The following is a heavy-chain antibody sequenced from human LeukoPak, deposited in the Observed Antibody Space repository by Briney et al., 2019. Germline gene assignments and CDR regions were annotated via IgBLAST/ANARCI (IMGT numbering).Heavy chain of an antibody. Sequence: GGSLRLSCAASGYTFSNYWMSWVRQAPGKGLEWVTNIHKDGNEKYYVDSVKGRFTISRDNAKNLLHLQMDSLRVEDTAVYYCARGDDFSGDYWGQGTLVTVSS. CDR2: IHKDGNEK. CDR3: ARGDDFSGDY. CDR1: GYTFSNYW. D-gene: IGHD3/OR15-3a*01. V-gene: IGHV3-7*04. J-gene: IGHJ4*02.